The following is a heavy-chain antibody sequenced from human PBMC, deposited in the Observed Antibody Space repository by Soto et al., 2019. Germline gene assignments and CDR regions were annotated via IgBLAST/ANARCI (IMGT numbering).Heavy chain of an antibody. J-gene: IGHJ5*02. CDR2: ISAYNGNT. Sequence: QVQLVQSGAEVKKPGASVKVSCKASGYTFTSYGISWVRQAPGQGLEWMGWISAYNGNTNYAKKLQGRVTMTTDTSTSTVYMELRSLRADDTAVYYCARASGSSYWFDPWGQGTLVTVSS. CDR3: ARASGSSYWFDP. V-gene: IGHV1-18*01. D-gene: IGHD1-26*01. CDR1: GYTFTSYG.